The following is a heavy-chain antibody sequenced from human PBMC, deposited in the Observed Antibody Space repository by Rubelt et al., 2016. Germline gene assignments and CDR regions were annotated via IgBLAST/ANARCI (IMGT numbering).Heavy chain of an antibody. CDR2: ISYDGTNK. D-gene: IGHD3-10*01. V-gene: IGHV3-30*04. J-gene: IGHJ6*02. CDR3: TRLAYYGSGSRGVDGMDV. CDR1: TYA. Sequence: TYAMHWVRQAPGKGLEWVGIISYDGTNKYYADSVKGRFTISRDNSKNTAYLQMNSLKTEDTALYYCTRLAYYGSGSRGVDGMDVWGQGTTVTVSS.